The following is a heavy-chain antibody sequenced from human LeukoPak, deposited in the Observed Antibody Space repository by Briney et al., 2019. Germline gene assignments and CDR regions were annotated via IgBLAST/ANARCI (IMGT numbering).Heavy chain of an antibody. CDR3: ARDRLEDDYGDYGPNDAFDI. V-gene: IGHV4-61*02. Sequence: PSETLSLTCTVSGGSISSSSYYWSWIRQPAGKGLEWIGCIYTSGSTNYNPSLKSRVTMSVDTSKNQFSLKLSSVTAADTAVYYCARDRLEDDYGDYGPNDAFDIWGQGTMVTVSS. CDR1: GGSISSSSYY. J-gene: IGHJ3*02. D-gene: IGHD4-17*01. CDR2: IYTSGST.